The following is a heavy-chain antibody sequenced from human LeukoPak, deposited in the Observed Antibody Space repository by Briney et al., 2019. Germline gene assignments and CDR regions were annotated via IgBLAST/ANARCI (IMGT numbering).Heavy chain of an antibody. J-gene: IGHJ5*02. D-gene: IGHD2-2*01. Sequence: GASVTVSFTASGYTFTIYGISWVRQAPGQGLEWMGCISANNGNTNYAQKLQARVTITTDTSTSTAYMELRSLRSDDTAVYYCAREALGYCSSTSCYVWFDPWGQGTLVTVSS. CDR2: ISANNGNT. CDR1: GYTFTIYG. V-gene: IGHV1-18*04. CDR3: AREALGYCSSTSCYVWFDP.